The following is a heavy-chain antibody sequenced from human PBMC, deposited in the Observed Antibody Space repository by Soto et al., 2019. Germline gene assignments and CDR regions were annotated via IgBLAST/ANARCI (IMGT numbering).Heavy chain of an antibody. CDR1: GGSFSGYF. V-gene: IGHV4-34*01. D-gene: IGHD6-19*01. CDR2: VNHNGRN. CDR3: ARGGSSDWQVAFDF. J-gene: IGHJ3*01. Sequence: SETLSLTCTVYGGSFSGYFWNWIRQSPGKGLEWIGKVNHNGRNNYNPSLKSRVTISMDMSKNQLSLKLTSVTAADTVVYYCARGGSSDWQVAFDFWGQGKMVTV.